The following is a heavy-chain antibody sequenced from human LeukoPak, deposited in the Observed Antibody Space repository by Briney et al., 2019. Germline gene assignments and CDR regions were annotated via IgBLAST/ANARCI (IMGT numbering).Heavy chain of an antibody. Sequence: PSETLSLTCAVYGRSFSGYYWTWIRQTPGKGLEWIGQINHSGSANYNPSLKSRVTMSVDTSKNQFSLKLSSVTAADTAVYYCARGQLWLKEEGSFDYWGQGTLVTVSS. J-gene: IGHJ4*02. D-gene: IGHD5-18*01. V-gene: IGHV4-34*01. CDR3: ARGQLWLKEEGSFDY. CDR1: GRSFSGYY. CDR2: INHSGSA.